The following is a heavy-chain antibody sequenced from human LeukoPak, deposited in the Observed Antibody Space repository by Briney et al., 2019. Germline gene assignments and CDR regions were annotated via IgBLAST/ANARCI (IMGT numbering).Heavy chain of an antibody. J-gene: IGHJ5*02. CDR1: GYTFTGYY. Sequence: GASVKVSCKASGYTFTGYYMHWVRQAPGQGLEWMGWINPNSGGTNYAQKFQGWVTMTRDTSISTAYMELSRLRSDDTAVYYCARDLNRGGDYSNHRHTPIVVVPAATAGWFDPWGQGTLVTVSS. CDR2: INPNSGGT. D-gene: IGHD2-2*01. CDR3: ARDLNRGGDYSNHRHTPIVVVPAATAGWFDP. V-gene: IGHV1-2*04.